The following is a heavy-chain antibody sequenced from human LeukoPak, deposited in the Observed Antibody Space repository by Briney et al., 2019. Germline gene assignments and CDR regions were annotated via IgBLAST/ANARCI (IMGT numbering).Heavy chain of an antibody. D-gene: IGHD3-10*01. V-gene: IGHV5-51*01. CDR3: ARRMGQLLWFGEPTFDY. Sequence: GESLKISCKISGYILTNNWIGWVRPVPGKGLEWMGIIYPGDSDTRYSPSFQGQVTISADKSISTAYLQWSSLKASDTAMYYCARRMGQLLWFGEPTFDYWGQGTLVTVSS. CDR1: GYILTNNW. CDR2: IYPGDSDT. J-gene: IGHJ4*02.